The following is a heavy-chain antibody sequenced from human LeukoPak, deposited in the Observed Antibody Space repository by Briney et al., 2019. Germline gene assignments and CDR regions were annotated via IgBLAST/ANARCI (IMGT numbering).Heavy chain of an antibody. CDR2: IYYSGST. D-gene: IGHD1-7*01. CDR1: GGSISSSSYY. J-gene: IGHJ4*02. Sequence: SETLSLTCTVSGGSISSSSYYWGWIRQPPGKGLEWIGSIYYSGSTYYNPSLKSRVTISVDTSKNQFSLKLSSVTAADTAVYYCARNGPRAGTADFDYWGQGTLVTVSS. CDR3: ARNGPRAGTADFDY. V-gene: IGHV4-39*07.